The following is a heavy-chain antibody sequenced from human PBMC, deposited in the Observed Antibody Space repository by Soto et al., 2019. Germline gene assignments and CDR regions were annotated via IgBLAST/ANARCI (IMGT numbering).Heavy chain of an antibody. CDR1: GDSINSNYC. D-gene: IGHD5-12*01. V-gene: IGHV4-4*02. CDR3: ARGRWLRSAFDY. CDR2: IYYSGGT. Sequence: SETLSLTCAVSGDSINSNYCWTWVRQPPGKGLEWIAEIYYSGGTSYNPSLKSRVTISMDKSKNQFSLNLTSVTAADTAMYYCARGRWLRSAFDYWGPGTLVTVSS. J-gene: IGHJ4*02.